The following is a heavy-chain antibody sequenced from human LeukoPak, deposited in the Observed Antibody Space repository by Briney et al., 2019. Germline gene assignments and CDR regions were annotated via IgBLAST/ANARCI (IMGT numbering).Heavy chain of an antibody. J-gene: IGHJ4*02. CDR3: ARELYGDYGADY. CDR1: GFTFSDHW. D-gene: IGHD4-17*01. Sequence: GGSLRLSCAASGFTFSDHWMHWVRQAPGKGLVWVSRIKSDGSTTNCADSVEGRFTISRDNAKNTLYLQLNSLRAEDTAVYYCARELYGDYGADYWGQGTLVTVSS. CDR2: IKSDGSTT. V-gene: IGHV3-74*01.